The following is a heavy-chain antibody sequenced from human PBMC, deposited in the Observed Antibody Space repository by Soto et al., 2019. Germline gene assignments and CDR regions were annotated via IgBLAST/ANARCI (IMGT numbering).Heavy chain of an antibody. CDR3: ARRATIVRGVTSYYFDY. D-gene: IGHD3-10*01. V-gene: IGHV5-51*01. CDR2: IDPGDSDA. J-gene: IGHJ4*02. CDR1: GDSFTSNW. Sequence: GESLKISCKGSGDSFTSNWIGWVRQLPGKGLEWMGIIDPGDSDARYSPSFQGQVTISADESTSTAYLQWSSLKASDTAMYYCARRATIVRGVTSYYFDYWGKGPLVTVSS.